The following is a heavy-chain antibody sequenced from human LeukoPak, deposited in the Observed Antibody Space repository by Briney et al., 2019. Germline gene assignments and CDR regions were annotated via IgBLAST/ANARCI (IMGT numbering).Heavy chain of an antibody. CDR2: INHSGST. D-gene: IGHD3-10*01. CDR1: GGSFSGYY. V-gene: IGHV4-34*01. CDR3: ARSLHYYGSAPFDY. J-gene: IGHJ4*02. Sequence: SETLSLTRTVSGGSFSGYYWSWIRQPPGKGLEWIGEINHSGSTNYNPSLKSRVTISVDTSKNQFSLKLSSVTAADTAVYYCARSLHYYGSAPFDYWGQGTLVTVSS.